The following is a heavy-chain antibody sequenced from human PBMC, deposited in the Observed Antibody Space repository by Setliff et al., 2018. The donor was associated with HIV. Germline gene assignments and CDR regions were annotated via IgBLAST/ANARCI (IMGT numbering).Heavy chain of an antibody. CDR2: VYHSGTT. V-gene: IGHV4-59*08. CDR3: ARHPPTSDYNYNLIFDY. CDR1: GGSISGHY. D-gene: IGHD1-1*01. Sequence: SETLSLTCSVSGGSISGHYWSWIRQSPEKRLEWIGYVYHSGTTHYSPSLKNRVSIYVDPSKNQFPLRLTSVNAADTAVYYWARHPPTSDYNYNLIFDYWGRGVLVTVSS. J-gene: IGHJ4*02.